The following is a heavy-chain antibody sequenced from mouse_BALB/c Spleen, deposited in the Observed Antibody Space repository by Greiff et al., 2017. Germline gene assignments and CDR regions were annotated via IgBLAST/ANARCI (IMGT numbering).Heavy chain of an antibody. CDR2: ISSGSSTI. D-gene: IGHD1-1*01. CDR3: ARSGDYGYAMDY. V-gene: IGHV5-17*02. J-gene: IGHJ4*01. CDR1: GFTFSSFG. Sequence: EVQLVESGGGLVQPGGSRKLSCAASGFTFSSFGMHWVRQAPEKGLEWVAYISSGSSTIYYADTVKGRFTISRDNPKNTLFLQMTSLRSEDTAMYYCARSGDYGYAMDYWGQGTSVTVSS.